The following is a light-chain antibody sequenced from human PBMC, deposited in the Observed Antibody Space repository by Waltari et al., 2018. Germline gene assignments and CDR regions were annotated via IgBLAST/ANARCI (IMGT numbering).Light chain of an antibody. CDR1: QRVGTN. CDR3: QQYNDWPRT. J-gene: IGKJ1*01. Sequence: EIVLTQSPATLSVSPGDRVTLSCRASQRVGTNLAWYQHSPGRAPRHLVYRASTRASYSPARFSASGSGTEFTLSISTLQSEDSAVVYCQQYNDWPRTFGQGTKVEIK. V-gene: IGKV3D-15*01. CDR2: RAS.